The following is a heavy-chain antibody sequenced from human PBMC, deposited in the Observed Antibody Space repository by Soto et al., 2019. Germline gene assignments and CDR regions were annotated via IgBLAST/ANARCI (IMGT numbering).Heavy chain of an antibody. Sequence: PGGSLRLSCAASGFTFSSYGMHWVRQAPGKGLEWVAVISYDGSNKYYADSVKGRFTISRDNSKNTLYLQMNSLRAEDTAVYYCAKAGQPGGLYYFDYWGQGTLVTVSS. V-gene: IGHV3-30*18. D-gene: IGHD3-10*01. CDR1: GFTFSSYG. J-gene: IGHJ4*02. CDR3: AKAGQPGGLYYFDY. CDR2: ISYDGSNK.